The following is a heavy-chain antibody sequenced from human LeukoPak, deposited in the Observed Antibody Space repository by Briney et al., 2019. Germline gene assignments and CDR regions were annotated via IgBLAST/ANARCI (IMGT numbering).Heavy chain of an antibody. CDR2: ISYDGSNK. V-gene: IGHV3-30-3*01. D-gene: IGHD2-2*02. Sequence: GRSLRLSCAASGFTFSSYAMHWVRQAPGKGLEWVAVISYDGSNKYYADSVKGRFTISRDNSKNTLYLQMNSLRAEDTAVYYCAKDCCSSTSCYTDAFDIWGQGTMVTVSS. CDR3: AKDCCSSTSCYTDAFDI. CDR1: GFTFSSYA. J-gene: IGHJ3*02.